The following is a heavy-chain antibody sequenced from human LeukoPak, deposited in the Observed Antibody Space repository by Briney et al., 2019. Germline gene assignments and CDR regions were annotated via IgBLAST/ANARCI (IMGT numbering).Heavy chain of an antibody. CDR2: IIPIFGTA. J-gene: IGHJ3*02. CDR1: GGTFSSYA. D-gene: IGHD3-22*01. Sequence: SVKVSCKASGGTFSSYAISWVRQAPGQGLEWMGGIIPIFGTANYAQKFQGRVTITADESTSTAYMELSSLRSEDTAVYYCARVLSYYDSSGYYLLDAFDIWGQGTMVTVSS. V-gene: IGHV1-69*13. CDR3: ARVLSYYDSSGYYLLDAFDI.